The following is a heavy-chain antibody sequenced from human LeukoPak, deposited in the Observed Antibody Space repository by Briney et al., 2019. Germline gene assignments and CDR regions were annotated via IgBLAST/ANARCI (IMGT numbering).Heavy chain of an antibody. J-gene: IGHJ4*02. CDR1: GFTFSSYE. CDR3: ARAFGSGSYSF. D-gene: IGHD3-10*01. V-gene: IGHV3-48*03. Sequence: GGSLRLSCAASGFTFSSYEMNWVRQAPGKGLEWVSYISSSGSTKYYADSVKGRITISRDNAKKSMYLQMNSLRAEDTAVYYCARAFGSGSYSFWGQGTLVTVSS. CDR2: ISSSGSTK.